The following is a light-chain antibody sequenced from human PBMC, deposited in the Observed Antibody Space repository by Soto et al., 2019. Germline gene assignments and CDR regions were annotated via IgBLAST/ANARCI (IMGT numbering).Light chain of an antibody. CDR2: DAS. Sequence: EIVLTQSPATLSLSPGERATLSCRASQSVSSYLAWYQQKPGQAPRLLIYDASNRATGIPARFSGSGSGTDFTLTISSLEPEDFAVYYCQQRSNWHQCTFGPGTKVDIK. V-gene: IGKV3-11*01. J-gene: IGKJ3*01. CDR1: QSVSSY. CDR3: QQRSNWHQCT.